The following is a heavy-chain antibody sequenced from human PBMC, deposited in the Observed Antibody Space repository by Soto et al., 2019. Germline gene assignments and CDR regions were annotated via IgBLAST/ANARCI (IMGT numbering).Heavy chain of an antibody. V-gene: IGHV3-48*03. D-gene: IGHD3-22*01. CDR1: GFTFSSYE. CDR2: ISSSGSTI. J-gene: IGHJ5*02. CDR3: ASLITMIVVVPPP. Sequence: GGSLRLSCAASGFTFSSYEMNWVRQAPGKGLEWISYISSSGSTIYYADSVKGRFTISRDNAKNSLYLQMNSLRAEDTAVYYCASLITMIVVVPPPWGQGTLVTVSS.